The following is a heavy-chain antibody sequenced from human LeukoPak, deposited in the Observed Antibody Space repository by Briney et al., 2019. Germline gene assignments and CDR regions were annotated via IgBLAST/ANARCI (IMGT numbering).Heavy chain of an antibody. Sequence: PSETLSLTCTVSGGSISSYYWSWIRQPPGKGLEWIGYIYYSGSTNYNPSLKSRVTISVDTSKNQFSLKLSSVTAADTAVYYCARGFRGYSYVDYWGQGTLVTVSS. CDR1: GGSISSYY. CDR2: IYYSGST. CDR3: ARGFRGYSYVDY. V-gene: IGHV4-59*01. J-gene: IGHJ4*02. D-gene: IGHD5-18*01.